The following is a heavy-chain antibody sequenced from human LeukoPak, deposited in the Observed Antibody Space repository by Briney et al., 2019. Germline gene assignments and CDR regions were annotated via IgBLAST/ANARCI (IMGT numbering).Heavy chain of an antibody. CDR3: ARAVGDYFDY. V-gene: IGHV4-31*03. CDR2: IYYSGST. CDR1: GGSISSGGYY. D-gene: IGHD2-15*01. Sequence: SETLSLTCTVSGGSISSGGYYWSWIRQHPGKGLEWIGYIYYSGSTYYNPSLKSRVTISVDTSKNQLSLKLSSVTAADTAVYYCARAVGDYFDYWGQGTLVTVSS. J-gene: IGHJ4*02.